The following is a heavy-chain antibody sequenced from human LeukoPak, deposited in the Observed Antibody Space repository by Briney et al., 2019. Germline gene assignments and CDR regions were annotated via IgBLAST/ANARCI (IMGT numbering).Heavy chain of an antibody. CDR1: GGSISNYH. D-gene: IGHD1-26*01. J-gene: IGHJ4*02. V-gene: IGHV4-59*08. Sequence: PSETLSLTCTVSGGSISNYHWSWIRQPPGKGPEWIGYIHYSGSTNCNPSLKGRVTMSVDTSKNQFSLKLSSVAAADTAVYYCARHLYSGDSSFDYWGQGTLVTVSS. CDR3: ARHLYSGDSSFDY. CDR2: IHYSGST.